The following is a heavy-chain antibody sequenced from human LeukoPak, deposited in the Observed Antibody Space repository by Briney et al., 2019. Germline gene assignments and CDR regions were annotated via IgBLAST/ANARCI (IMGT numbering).Heavy chain of an antibody. CDR1: GFTFSDYS. CDR2: ISGTSSYI. D-gene: IGHD1-26*01. V-gene: IGHV3-21*01. J-gene: IGHJ3*02. Sequence: GGSLRLSCAASGFTFSDYSINWVRQAPGKGLEWVSSISGTSSYIYYAESLKGGFTISRDHAKNSLYLQMNSLRAEDTSVYYCARVGATTWGAFDIWGQGTMVTVSS. CDR3: ARVGATTWGAFDI.